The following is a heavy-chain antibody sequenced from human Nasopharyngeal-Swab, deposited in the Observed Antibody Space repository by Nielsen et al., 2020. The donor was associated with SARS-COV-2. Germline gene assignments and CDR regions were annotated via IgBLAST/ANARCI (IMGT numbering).Heavy chain of an antibody. D-gene: IGHD1-26*01. CDR1: GSTFSSYG. V-gene: IGHV3-30*03. CDR2: ISYDGSNK. Sequence: GESLKISCAASGSTFSSYGMHWVRQAPGKGLEWVAVISYDGSNKYYADSVKGRFTISRDNSKNTLYLQMNSLRAEDTAVYYCARDRVGYYYYYYMDVWGKGTTVTVSS. J-gene: IGHJ6*03. CDR3: ARDRVGYYYYYYMDV.